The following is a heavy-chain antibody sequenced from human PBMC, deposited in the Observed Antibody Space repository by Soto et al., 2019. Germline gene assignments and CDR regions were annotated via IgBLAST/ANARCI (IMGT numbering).Heavy chain of an antibody. CDR1: GYTFTSYG. J-gene: IGHJ5*02. CDR3: ARDFLEVNWFDP. D-gene: IGHD3-3*01. V-gene: IGHV1-3*01. Sequence: ASVKVSCKASGYTFTSYGISWVRQAPGQRLEWMGWINAYNGNTKYSQKFQGRVTITRDTSASTAYMELSSLRSEDTAVYYCARDFLEVNWFDPWGQGTLVTVSS. CDR2: INAYNGNT.